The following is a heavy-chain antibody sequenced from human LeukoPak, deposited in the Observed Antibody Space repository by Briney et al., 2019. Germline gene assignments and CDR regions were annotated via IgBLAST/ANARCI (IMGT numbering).Heavy chain of an antibody. CDR3: AKGDGYNFWDGFDI. D-gene: IGHD5-24*01. Sequence: GGSLRLSCAASGFTFSSYAMSWVRQAPGKGLEWVSVTSGSGGSTDYADSVKGRSTISRDNSKNTLYMQMNSLRAEDTAVYYCAKGDGYNFWDGFDIWGQGTMVTVSS. CDR2: TSGSGGST. CDR1: GFTFSSYA. V-gene: IGHV3-23*01. J-gene: IGHJ3*02.